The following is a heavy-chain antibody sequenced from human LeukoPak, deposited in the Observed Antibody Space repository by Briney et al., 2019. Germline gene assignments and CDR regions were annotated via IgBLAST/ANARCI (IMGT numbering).Heavy chain of an antibody. J-gene: IGHJ4*02. D-gene: IGHD3-22*01. CDR1: GFTFSSYA. CDR3: AKGVYYYDSSGLYYFDY. CDR2: ISGSGGST. V-gene: IGHV3-23*01. Sequence: PGGSLRLSCAASGFTFSSYAMSWVRQAPGEGLEWVSAISGSGGSTYYADSVKGRFTISRDNSKSTLYLQMNSLRAEDTAVYYCAKGVYYYDSSGLYYFDYWGQGTLVTVSS.